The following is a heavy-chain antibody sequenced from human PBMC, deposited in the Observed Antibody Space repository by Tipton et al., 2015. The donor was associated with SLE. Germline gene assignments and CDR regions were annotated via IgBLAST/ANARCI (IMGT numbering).Heavy chain of an antibody. D-gene: IGHD6-6*01. CDR3: ARDYSSSSSYYCFYMDV. V-gene: IGHV4-59*11. J-gene: IGHJ6*03. CDR2: IYDSGST. CDR1: GDSISGHY. Sequence: TLSLTCTVSGDSISGHYRSWIRQPPGKGLEWIGYIYDSGSTSYNPSLRSRVTISEDTSKQQFSLKLTSLTAADTAVYYCARDYSSSSSYYCFYMDVWGKGTTVTGSS.